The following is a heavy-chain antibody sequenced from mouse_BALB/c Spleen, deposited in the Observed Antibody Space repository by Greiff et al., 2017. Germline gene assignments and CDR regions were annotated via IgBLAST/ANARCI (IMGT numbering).Heavy chain of an antibody. J-gene: IGHJ4*01. CDR3: ARPQLLFYAMDY. Sequence: EVKVVESGPELVKPGASVKISCKASGYTFTDYNMHWVKQSHGKSLEWIGYIYPYNGGTGYNQKFKSKATLTVDNSSSTAYMELRSLTSEDSAVYYCARPQLLFYAMDYWGQGTSVTVSS. D-gene: IGHD2-1*01. CDR2: IYPYNGGT. V-gene: IGHV1S29*02. CDR1: GYTFTDYN.